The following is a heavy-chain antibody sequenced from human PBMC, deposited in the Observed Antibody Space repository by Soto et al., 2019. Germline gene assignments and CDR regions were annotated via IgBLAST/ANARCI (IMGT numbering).Heavy chain of an antibody. Sequence: EVQLVESGGGLVKPGGSLRLSCAASGFTFSSYSMNWVRQAPGKGLEWVSSISSSSTYIYYADSLKGRFTISRDNAKNALYLQMNSLRAEDTAVYYCARGTYDDYWGQGTLVTVSS. J-gene: IGHJ4*02. V-gene: IGHV3-21*01. CDR2: ISSSSTYI. CDR1: GFTFSSYS. CDR3: ARGTYDDY. D-gene: IGHD5-12*01.